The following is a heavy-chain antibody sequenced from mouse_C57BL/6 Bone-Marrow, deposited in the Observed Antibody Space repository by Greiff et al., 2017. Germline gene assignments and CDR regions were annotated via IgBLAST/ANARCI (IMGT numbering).Heavy chain of an antibody. J-gene: IGHJ1*03. Sequence: QVHVKQSGPELVKPGASVKLSCKASGYTFTSYDINWVKQRPGQGLEWIGWIYPRDGSTKYNEKFKGKATLTVDTASSTAYMELSILTSEDSAVYYCARDVYWYFDVWGTGTTVTVSS. CDR3: ARDVYWYFDV. CDR2: IYPRDGST. V-gene: IGHV1-85*01. CDR1: GYTFTSYD.